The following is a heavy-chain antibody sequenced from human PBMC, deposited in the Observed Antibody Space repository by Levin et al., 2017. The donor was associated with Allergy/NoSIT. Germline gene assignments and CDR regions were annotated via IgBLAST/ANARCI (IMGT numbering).Heavy chain of an antibody. CDR1: GFTFSSYW. V-gene: IGHV3-7*04. Sequence: PGGSLRLSCAASGFTFSSYWMSWVRQAPGKGLEWVANIKQDGSEKYYVDSVKGRFTISRDNAKNSLYLQMNSLRAEDTAVYYCAREWIQLWSPNFDYWGQGTLVTVSS. CDR2: IKQDGSEK. J-gene: IGHJ4*02. CDR3: AREWIQLWSPNFDY. D-gene: IGHD5-18*01.